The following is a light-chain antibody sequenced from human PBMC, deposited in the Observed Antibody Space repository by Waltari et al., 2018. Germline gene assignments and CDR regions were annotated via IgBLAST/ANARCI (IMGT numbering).Light chain of an antibody. CDR1: QSTSTW. J-gene: IGKJ1*01. CDR3: QQYNSFSGT. CDR2: DAS. Sequence: DIQMTQSPSTPSASVGDRVTITCRASQSTSTWLAWYQQKPGKAPKLLIYDASTLERGVPSKFSGSGSGTEFTLTISSLQPDDFATYYCQQYNSFSGTFGQGTEVEIK. V-gene: IGKV1-5*01.